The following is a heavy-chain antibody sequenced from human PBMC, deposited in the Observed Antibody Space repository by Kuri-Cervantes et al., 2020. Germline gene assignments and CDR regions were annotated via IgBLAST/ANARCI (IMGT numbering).Heavy chain of an antibody. J-gene: IGHJ5*02. Sequence: LRLSCTVSGGSISSGDYYWSWIRQPPGKGLEWIGYIYYSGSTYYNPSLKSRVTISVDTSKNQFSLKLSSVTAADTAVYYCARDDAGDYGWFDPWGQGTLVTVSS. CDR1: GGSISSGDYY. V-gene: IGHV4-30-4*01. D-gene: IGHD4-17*01. CDR3: ARDDAGDYGWFDP. CDR2: IYYSGST.